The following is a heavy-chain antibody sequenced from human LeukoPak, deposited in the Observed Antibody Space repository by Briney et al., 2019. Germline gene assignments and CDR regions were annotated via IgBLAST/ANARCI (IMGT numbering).Heavy chain of an antibody. V-gene: IGHV3-30*14. J-gene: IGHJ4*02. CDR1: GFTFSSYA. CDR2: ISYDGSNK. D-gene: IGHD6-13*01. CDR3: ASGRTAGYY. Sequence: GGSLRLSCAASGFTFSSYAMHWVRQAPGKGLEWVAVISYDGSNKYYADSVKGRFTISRDNSKNRLYLQMNSLRAEDTAVYYCASGRTAGYYCGQGTLVTVSS.